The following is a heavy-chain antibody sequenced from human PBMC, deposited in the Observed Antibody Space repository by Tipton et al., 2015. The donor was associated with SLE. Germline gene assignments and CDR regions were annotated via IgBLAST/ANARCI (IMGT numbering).Heavy chain of an antibody. CDR2: INTDGGSA. Sequence: SLRLSCAASGFTFSSYEMNWVRQAPGKGLVWVSRINTDGGSASYADSVKGRFTISRDNAKNTLYLQMNSLRAEDTAVYYCAREKGGMDVWGQGTTVTVSS. J-gene: IGHJ6*02. CDR3: AREKGGMDV. CDR1: GFTFSSYE. V-gene: IGHV3-74*01.